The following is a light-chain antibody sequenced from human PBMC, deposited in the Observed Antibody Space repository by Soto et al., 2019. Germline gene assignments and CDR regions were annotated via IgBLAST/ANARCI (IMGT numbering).Light chain of an antibody. CDR3: QQRSNWPPF. CDR1: QSVSSY. CDR2: DAS. J-gene: IGKJ5*01. Sequence: EIVLTQSPGTLSLSPGERATPSCRASQSVSSYLAWYQQKPGQAPRLLIYDASNRATGIPARFSGSGSGTDFTLTISSLEPEDFAVYYCQQRSNWPPFFGQGTRLEIK. V-gene: IGKV3-11*01.